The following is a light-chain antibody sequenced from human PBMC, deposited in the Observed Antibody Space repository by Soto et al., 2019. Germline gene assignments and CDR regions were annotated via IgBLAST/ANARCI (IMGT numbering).Light chain of an antibody. Sequence: QSALTQPASVSGSPGQSITISCTGTSSDVGGYNYVSWYQQHPGKAPKLVIYDVSNRPSGVSNRFSGSKSGNTASLTISGLQAEDEADYYCSSYTSSSTGKVVFGGGTKLTVL. CDR2: DVS. CDR1: SSDVGGYNY. CDR3: SSYTSSSTGKVV. J-gene: IGLJ2*01. V-gene: IGLV2-14*01.